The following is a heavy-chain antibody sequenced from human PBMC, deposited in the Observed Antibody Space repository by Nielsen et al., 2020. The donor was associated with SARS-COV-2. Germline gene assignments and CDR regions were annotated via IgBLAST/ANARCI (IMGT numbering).Heavy chain of an antibody. CDR1: GFTISTYG. D-gene: IGHD6-19*01. J-gene: IGHJ4*02. V-gene: IGHV3-23*01. CDR2: ISSST. CDR3: AKRSGYTSGWYGDY. Sequence: GGSLRLSCVVSGFTISTYGMSWVRQAPGKGLEWVSAISSSTYYADSVKGRFTVSRDNSKNTLYLQMNSLKAEDTAVYYCAKRSGYTSGWYGDYWDQGTLVTVSS.